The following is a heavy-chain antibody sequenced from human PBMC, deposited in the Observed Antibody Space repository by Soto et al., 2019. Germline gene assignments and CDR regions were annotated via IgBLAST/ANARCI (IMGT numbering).Heavy chain of an antibody. CDR3: ARERDSVVVVAARYFEC. J-gene: IGHJ4*02. CDR2: ISAYNGNT. CDR1: GYTFTSSG. D-gene: IGHD2-15*01. Sequence: GASVKVSCKASGYTFTSSGISWVRQAPGQGLEWMGWISAYNGNTNYAQKLQGRVTITTDTSTSTAYMELRSLRSNDTAVYYFARERDSVVVVAARYFECWGQGTMV. V-gene: IGHV1-18*01.